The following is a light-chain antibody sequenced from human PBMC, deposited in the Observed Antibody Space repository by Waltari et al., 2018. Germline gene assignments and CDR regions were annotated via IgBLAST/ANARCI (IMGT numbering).Light chain of an antibody. J-gene: IGKJ1*01. Sequence: EIGLTQSPGTLSLSPGESATLSCRTSQRVTRTFTWYQQNPGKAPRLLIYGASNRATGLPDRFSGSGSGKEFSLSSSSLEPEDFAVYYCQHYLRLPVTFGQGTKVEVK. CDR3: QHYLRLPVT. CDR2: GAS. V-gene: IGKV3-20*01. CDR1: QRVTRTF.